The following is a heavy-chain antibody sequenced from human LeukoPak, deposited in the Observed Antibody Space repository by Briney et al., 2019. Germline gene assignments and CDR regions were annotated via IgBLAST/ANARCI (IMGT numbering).Heavy chain of an antibody. Sequence: GGSLRLSCAASGFTFSTYSMYWVRQAPGKGLEWISYISSGSSTIHYADSVKGRFTISRDNAKNSLYLQTNSLRAEDTAMYYCVRGRVGTTTQHFDCWGQGTLVTVSS. CDR3: VRGRVGTTTQHFDC. CDR2: ISSGSSTI. J-gene: IGHJ4*02. D-gene: IGHD1-26*01. V-gene: IGHV3-48*04. CDR1: GFTFSTYS.